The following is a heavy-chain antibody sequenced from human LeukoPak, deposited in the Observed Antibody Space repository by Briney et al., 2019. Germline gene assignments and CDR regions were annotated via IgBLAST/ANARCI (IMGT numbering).Heavy chain of an antibody. CDR3: ARGTSRAYSSSWADY. D-gene: IGHD6-13*01. CDR2: IIPIFGTA. V-gene: IGHV1-69*13. J-gene: IGHJ4*02. CDR1: GGTFSIYA. Sequence: EASVKVSCKASGGTFSIYAISWVRQAPGQGLEWMGGIIPIFGTANYAQKFQGRVTITADESTSTAYMELSSLRSEDTAVYYCARGTSRAYSSSWADYWGQGTLVTVSS.